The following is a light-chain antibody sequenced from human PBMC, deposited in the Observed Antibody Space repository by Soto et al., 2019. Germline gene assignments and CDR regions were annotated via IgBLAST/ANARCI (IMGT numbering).Light chain of an antibody. CDR1: QSVSSSY. CDR3: QQYDRSPFT. V-gene: IGKV3-20*01. J-gene: IGKJ5*01. CDR2: AAS. Sequence: EIVLTQSPGTLSLSPGERATLSCRASQSVSSSYLAWYQQKPGQAPCLLIYAASRRASGVPDRFSGSGSGTDFTLTISGLEPEDFAVYYCQQYDRSPFTFGQGTRLDI.